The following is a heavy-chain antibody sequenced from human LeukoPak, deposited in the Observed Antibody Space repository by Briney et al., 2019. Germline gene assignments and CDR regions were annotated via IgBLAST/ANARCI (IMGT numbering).Heavy chain of an antibody. J-gene: IGHJ4*02. D-gene: IGHD3-10*01. V-gene: IGHV3-33*01. CDR3: ARDGERSFDY. Sequence: GGSLRLSCAASGFTFRNYGMHWVRQAPGKGLEWVAVIWYEGDNENYADSVKGRFTISRDNSKSTLFLHMNNVRVDDTAVYYCARDGERSFDYWGQGTLVTVSS. CDR1: GFTFRNYG. CDR2: IWYEGDNE.